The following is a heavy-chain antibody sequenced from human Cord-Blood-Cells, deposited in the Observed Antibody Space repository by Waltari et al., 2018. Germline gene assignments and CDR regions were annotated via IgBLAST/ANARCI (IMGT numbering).Heavy chain of an antibody. CDR1: GGTFSSYA. D-gene: IGHD1-7*01. V-gene: IGHV1-69*09. CDR2: IIPILGIA. Sequence: QVQLVQSGAEVKKPGSSVKVSCKASGGTFSSYAISWVRQAPGQGLEWMGRIIPILGIANYAQKFQGSVTITADKSTSTAYMELSSLRSEDTAVYYCARESPIGTGTFDYWGQGTLVTVSS. J-gene: IGHJ4*02. CDR3: ARESPIGTGTFDY.